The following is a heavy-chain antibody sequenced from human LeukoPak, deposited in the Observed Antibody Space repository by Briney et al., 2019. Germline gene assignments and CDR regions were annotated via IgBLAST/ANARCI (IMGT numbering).Heavy chain of an antibody. V-gene: IGHV5-51*01. Sequence: GESLKISCKGSGYSFTSYWIGWVRQMPGKGLEWMGIIYPGDSDTRYSPSFQGQVTISADKSISTAYLQWSSLKASDTAMYYCARPGHKGYSSSWPFDYWGQGTLVTVSS. CDR3: ARPGHKGYSSSWPFDY. D-gene: IGHD6-13*01. J-gene: IGHJ4*02. CDR1: GYSFTSYW. CDR2: IYPGDSDT.